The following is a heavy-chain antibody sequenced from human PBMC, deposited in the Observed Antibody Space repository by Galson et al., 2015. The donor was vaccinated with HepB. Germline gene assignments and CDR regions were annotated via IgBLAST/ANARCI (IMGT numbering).Heavy chain of an antibody. CDR3: TKGGPYHDILTGYYHGRFEY. J-gene: IGHJ4*02. CDR1: GFILSNYW. D-gene: IGHD3-9*01. CDR2: INPDGTEI. Sequence: SLRLSCAVSGFILSNYWTGWVRQAPGKGLEWVASINPDGTEIRYVDSAKGRFTISRDSAKNSLHLHLDSLRGEDTAVYFCTKGGPYHDILTGYYHGRFEYWGQGTLVPVSS. V-gene: IGHV3-7*03.